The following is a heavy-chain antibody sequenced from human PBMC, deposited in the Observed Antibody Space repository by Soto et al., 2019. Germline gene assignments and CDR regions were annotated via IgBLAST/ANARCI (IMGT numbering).Heavy chain of an antibody. D-gene: IGHD2-15*01. CDR2: MNPTSDNT. CDR1: GYTFTSYE. V-gene: IGHV1-8*03. J-gene: IGHJ6*02. Sequence: QVQLVQSGAEVKKPGASVKVSCKASGYTFTSYEISWVRQATGQGLEWMGWMNPTSDNTDYAQKCQCRVTITKITTISTAYRELNSLRSENTAMYYCVRNKVQCDSRGNEYYYGMDVWGQGTTVTVSS. CDR3: VRNKVQCDSRGNEYYYGMDV.